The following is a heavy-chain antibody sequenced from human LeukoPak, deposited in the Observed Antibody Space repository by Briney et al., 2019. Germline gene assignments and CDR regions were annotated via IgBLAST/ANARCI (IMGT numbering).Heavy chain of an antibody. V-gene: IGHV3-23*01. Sequence: GGSLRLSCAASGFTFSDYSMSWVRQAPGKGLQWVSIITASGSSASYAASVRGRFTTSRDNSKNTLFLQVNSLGAEDTAVYYCAKRGEGTTWGGFDYWGQGTLVTVSS. CDR1: GFTFSDYS. J-gene: IGHJ4*02. D-gene: IGHD1-7*01. CDR3: AKRGEGTTWGGFDY. CDR2: ITASGSSA.